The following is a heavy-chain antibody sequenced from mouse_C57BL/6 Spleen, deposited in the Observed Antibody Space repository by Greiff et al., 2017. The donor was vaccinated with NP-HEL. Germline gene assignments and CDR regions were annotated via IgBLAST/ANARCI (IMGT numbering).Heavy chain of an antibody. CDR2: INPNNGGT. CDR3: AGFITTDEGFAY. Sequence: VQLQQSGPELVKPGASVKISCKASGYTFTDYYMNWVKQSHGKSLEWIGDINPNNGGTSYNQKFKGKATLTVDKSSSAAYMELRSLTSEDSAVYYCAGFITTDEGFAYWGQGTLVTVSA. J-gene: IGHJ3*01. V-gene: IGHV1-26*01. D-gene: IGHD1-1*01. CDR1: GYTFTDYY.